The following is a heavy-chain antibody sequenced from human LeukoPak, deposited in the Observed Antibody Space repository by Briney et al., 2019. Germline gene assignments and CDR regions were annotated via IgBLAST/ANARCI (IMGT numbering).Heavy chain of an antibody. J-gene: IGHJ3*02. CDR1: GGALSTYY. D-gene: IGHD3-10*01. CDR3: VRDTYYYTSGSWNDVFDI. V-gene: IGHV4-59*01. Sequence: KPSEPLSLTCTVSGGALSTYYWSWVRQTPGRGQEWIGHIYYTGAANYNTSLRSRLTISIDASKNQVSLQLSSVTAADTAVYYCVRDTYYYTSGSWNDVFDIWGQGTMVTVSS. CDR2: IYYTGAA.